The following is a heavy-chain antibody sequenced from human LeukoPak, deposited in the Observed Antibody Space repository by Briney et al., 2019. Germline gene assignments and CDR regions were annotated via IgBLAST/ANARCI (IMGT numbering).Heavy chain of an antibody. J-gene: IGHJ4*02. V-gene: IGHV3-48*01. Sequence: GGSLTLSCAASGFTFSGYSMHWVRQAPGKGLAWISYITTTSSTTYYIDSVEGRFTISRDNARNSLYLQMNSLRAEDTAVYYCASGPTPGVAAAADYWGQGTLVTVSS. CDR1: GFTFSGYS. CDR3: ASGPTPGVAAAADY. D-gene: IGHD6-13*01. CDR2: ITTTSSTT.